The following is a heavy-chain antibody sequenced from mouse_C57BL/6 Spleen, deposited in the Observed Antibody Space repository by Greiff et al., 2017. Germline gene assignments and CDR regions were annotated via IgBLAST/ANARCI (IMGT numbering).Heavy chain of an antibody. V-gene: IGHV3-6*01. D-gene: IGHD1-1*01. CDR3: ASITTVVGGYYAMDY. CDR2: ISYDGSN. J-gene: IGHJ4*01. Sequence: EVKLQESGPGLVKPSQSLSLTCSVTGYSITSGYYWNWIRQFPGNKLEWMGDISYDGSNNYNPSLKNRISITRDTSKNQFFLKLNSVTTEDTATYYCASITTVVGGYYAMDYWGQGTSVTVSS. CDR1: GYSITSGYY.